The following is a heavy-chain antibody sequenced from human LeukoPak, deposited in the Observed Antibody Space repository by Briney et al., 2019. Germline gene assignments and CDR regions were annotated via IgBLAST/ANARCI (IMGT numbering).Heavy chain of an antibody. J-gene: IGHJ4*02. Sequence: ASVKVSCKASGYTFSTYGISWVRQAPGQGLEWMGWISAYNGHTNYAQKFQGRVTMTTDTSTSTAYMELTSLTSDDTAVHYCARDKDLGAVAGTFDYWGQGTLVTVSS. D-gene: IGHD6-19*01. CDR3: ARDKDLGAVAGTFDY. V-gene: IGHV1-18*01. CDR1: GYTFSTYG. CDR2: ISAYNGHT.